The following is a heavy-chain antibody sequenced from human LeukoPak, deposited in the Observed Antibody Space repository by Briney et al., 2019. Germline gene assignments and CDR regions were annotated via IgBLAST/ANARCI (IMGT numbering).Heavy chain of an antibody. CDR1: GFTFSSYS. J-gene: IGHJ4*02. CDR3: ARGRPLGSGSYFIDY. Sequence: GGSLRLSCAASGFTFSSYSMNWVRQAPGKGLEWVSSISSSSSYIYYADSVKGRFTIPRDNAKNSLYLQMNSLRAEDTAVYYCARGRPLGSGSYFIDYWGQGTLVTVSS. CDR2: ISSSSSYI. D-gene: IGHD3-10*01. V-gene: IGHV3-21*01.